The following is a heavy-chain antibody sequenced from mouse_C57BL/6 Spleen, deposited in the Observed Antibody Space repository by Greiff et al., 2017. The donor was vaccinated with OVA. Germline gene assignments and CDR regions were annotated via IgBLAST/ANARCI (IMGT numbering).Heavy chain of an antibody. D-gene: IGHD2-4*01. CDR1: GYTFTSYW. Sequence: QVQLQQPGAELVKPGASVKMSCKASGYTFTSYWITWVKQRPGQGLEWIGDIYPGSGSTNYNEKFKSKATLTVDTSSSTAYMQLSSLTSEDSAVYYCARKKDDYDVTYFDYWGQGTTLTVSS. CDR2: IYPGSGST. V-gene: IGHV1-55*01. CDR3: ARKKDDYDVTYFDY. J-gene: IGHJ2*01.